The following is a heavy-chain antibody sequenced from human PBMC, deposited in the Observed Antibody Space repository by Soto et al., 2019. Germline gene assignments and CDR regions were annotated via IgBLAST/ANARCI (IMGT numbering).Heavy chain of an antibody. CDR2: ISSRSSTI. Sequence: GSLKLYCEACGFSFSTYNMDWVRQFPGRGLEWVSYISSRSSTIYHADSVKGRFTISRDNAKNSLYLQMDSLRDEDTAVYFCARAIAVGSTSLDYWGLGTRVTVSS. CDR3: ARAIAVGSTSLDY. J-gene: IGHJ4*02. D-gene: IGHD6-19*01. CDR1: GFSFSTYN. V-gene: IGHV3-48*02.